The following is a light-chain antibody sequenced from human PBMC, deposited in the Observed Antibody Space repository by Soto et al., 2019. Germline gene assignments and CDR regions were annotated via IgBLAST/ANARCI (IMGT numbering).Light chain of an antibody. V-gene: IGKV3-20*01. CDR1: QSVSSSY. J-gene: IGKJ5*01. CDR2: GAS. Sequence: EIVLTQSPGTLSLSPGERATLSCRASQSVSSSYLAWYQQKPGQAPRHLIYGASSRATGIPDRFSGSGSGTDFNLTISRLEPEDFAVFYCQQYGSSPLTFGQGTRLEIK. CDR3: QQYGSSPLT.